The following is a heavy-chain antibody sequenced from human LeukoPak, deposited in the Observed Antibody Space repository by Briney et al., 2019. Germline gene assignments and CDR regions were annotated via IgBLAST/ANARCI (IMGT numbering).Heavy chain of an antibody. CDR2: ISSSGGTI. CDR1: GFTFSDYH. D-gene: IGHD6-13*01. CDR3: ASSTWSLWNFDY. J-gene: IGHJ4*02. V-gene: IGHV3-11*01. Sequence: PGGSLRLSCAASGFTFSDYHMSWIRQASGKGLEWVSYISSSGGTISYADSVKGRFTISRDNAKKSLYLQMNSLRAEDTAVYYCASSTWSLWNFDYWGQGTLVTVSS.